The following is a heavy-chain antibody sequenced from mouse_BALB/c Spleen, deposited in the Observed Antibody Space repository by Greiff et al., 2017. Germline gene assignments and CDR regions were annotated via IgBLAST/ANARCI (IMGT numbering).Heavy chain of an antibody. CDR2: IWAGGST. D-gene: IGHD1-1*01. CDR3: ARDRGTPYGYYAMDY. CDR1: GFSLTSYG. V-gene: IGHV2-9*02. J-gene: IGHJ4*01. Sequence: VKLMESGPGLVAPSQSLSITCTVSGFSLTSYGVHWVRQPPGKGLEWLGVIWAGGSTNYNSALMSRLSISKDNSKSQVFLKMNSLQTDDTAMYYCARDRGTPYGYYAMDYWGQGTSVTVSS.